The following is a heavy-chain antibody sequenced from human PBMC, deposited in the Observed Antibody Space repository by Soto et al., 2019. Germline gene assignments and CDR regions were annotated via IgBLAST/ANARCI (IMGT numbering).Heavy chain of an antibody. V-gene: IGHV4-39*07. D-gene: IGHD3-22*01. J-gene: IGHJ4*02. CDR2: IYYSGST. CDR1: GVSISSSSYY. Sequence: SETLSLSCTVSGVSISSSSYYWGWIRQPPGKGLEWIGSIYYSGSTYYNPSLKSRVTISVDTSKNQFSLKLSSVTAADTAVYYCARGSYYDSSPSKKCFDYWGQGTLVTVS. CDR3: ARGSYYDSSPSKKCFDY.